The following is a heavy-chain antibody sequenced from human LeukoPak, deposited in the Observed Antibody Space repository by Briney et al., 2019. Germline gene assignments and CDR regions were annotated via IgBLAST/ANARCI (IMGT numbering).Heavy chain of an antibody. CDR1: GGSISSSSYY. J-gene: IGHJ4*02. D-gene: IGHD3-10*01. CDR3: ARDLWFVEKALDY. Sequence: SETLSLTCTVSGGSISSSSYYWGWIRQPPGKGLEWIGSIYHSGSTYYNPSLKSRVTISVDTSKNQFSLKLSSVTAADTAVYYCARDLWFVEKALDYWGQGTLVTVSS. CDR2: IYHSGST. V-gene: IGHV4-39*07.